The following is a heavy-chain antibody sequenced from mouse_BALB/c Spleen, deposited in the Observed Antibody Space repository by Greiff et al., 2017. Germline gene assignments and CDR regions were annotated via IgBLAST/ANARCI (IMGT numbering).Heavy chain of an antibody. CDR2: ISSGSSTI. D-gene: IGHD2-4*01. V-gene: IGHV5-17*02. CDR1: GFTFSSFG. J-gene: IGHJ3*01. Sequence: DVKLVESGGGLVQPGGSRKLSCAASGFTFSSFGMHWVRQAPEKGLEWVAYISSGSSTIYYADTVKGRFTISRDNPKNTLFLQMTSLRSEDTAMYYCARSNDYDLWFAYWGQGTLVTVSA. CDR3: ARSNDYDLWFAY.